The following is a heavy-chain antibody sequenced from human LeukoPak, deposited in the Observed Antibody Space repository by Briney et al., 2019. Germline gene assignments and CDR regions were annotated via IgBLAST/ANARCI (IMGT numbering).Heavy chain of an antibody. CDR2: ISYGGSNK. CDR1: GFTFSSYA. CDR3: ARVYDFAFDI. Sequence: PGRSLRLSCAASGFTFSSYAMHWVRQAPGKGLEWVAVISYGGSNKYYADSVKGRFTISRDNSKNTLYLQMNSLRAEDTAVYYCARVYDFAFDIWGQGTMVTVSS. D-gene: IGHD3-16*01. J-gene: IGHJ3*02. V-gene: IGHV3-30*01.